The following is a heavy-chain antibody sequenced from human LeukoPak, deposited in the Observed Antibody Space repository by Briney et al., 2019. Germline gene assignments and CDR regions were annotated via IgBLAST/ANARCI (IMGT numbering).Heavy chain of an antibody. CDR2: INTNTGNP. Sequence: ASVKVSCKASGYTFTSYAMNWVRQAPGQGLEWMGWINTNTGNPTYAQGFTGRFVFSLDTSVSTAYLQISSLKAEDTAVCYCAREGPGSYSSRSPYYFDYWGQGTLVTVSS. CDR1: GYTFTSYA. J-gene: IGHJ4*02. D-gene: IGHD3-10*01. CDR3: AREGPGSYSSRSPYYFDY. V-gene: IGHV7-4-1*02.